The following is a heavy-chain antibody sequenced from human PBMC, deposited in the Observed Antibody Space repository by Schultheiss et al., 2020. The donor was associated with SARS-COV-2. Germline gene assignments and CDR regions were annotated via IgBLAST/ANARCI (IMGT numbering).Heavy chain of an antibody. Sequence: GGSLRLSCAASGFTFDDYAMHWVRQAPGKGLEWVSYISSSGSTIYYADSVKGRFTISRDNAKNTLYLQMNSLRAEDTAVYYCAVSIAATDAFDYWGQGTLVTVSS. CDR1: GFTFDDYA. CDR2: ISSSGSTI. J-gene: IGHJ4*02. V-gene: IGHV3-11*01. CDR3: AVSIAATDAFDY. D-gene: IGHD5-12*01.